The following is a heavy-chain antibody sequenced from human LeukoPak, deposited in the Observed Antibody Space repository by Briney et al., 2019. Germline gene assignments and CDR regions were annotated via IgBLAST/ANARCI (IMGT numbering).Heavy chain of an antibody. CDR3: ARDFAH. CDR1: GGSFSGYY. V-gene: IGHV3-53*01. J-gene: IGHJ4*02. CDR2: IYSGGST. Sequence: ETLSLTCAVYGGSFSGYYMSWVRQAPGKGLEWVSVIYSGGSTYYADSVKGRFTISRDNSKNTLYLQMNSLRAEDTAVYYCARDFAHWGQGTLVTVSS.